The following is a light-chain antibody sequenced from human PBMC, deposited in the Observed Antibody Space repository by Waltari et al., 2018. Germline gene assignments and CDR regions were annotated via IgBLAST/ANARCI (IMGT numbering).Light chain of an antibody. Sequence: QSVLTQPPSLSAAPGQKVTISCSGSGSNIGRNYVSWYRQLPGTAPKLLIYDNYSQPSGIPARFSGSKSGTSATLDITGLQTGDEADYYCGTWDSSLTAEVFGGGTKLTVL. CDR2: DNY. V-gene: IGLV1-51*01. CDR3: GTWDSSLTAEV. CDR1: GSNIGRNY. J-gene: IGLJ2*01.